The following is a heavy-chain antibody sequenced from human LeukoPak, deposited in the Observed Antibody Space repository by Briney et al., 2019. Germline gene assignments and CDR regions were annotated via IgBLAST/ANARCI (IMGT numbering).Heavy chain of an antibody. CDR3: ARGGRQQLDWAFDI. CDR1: GGSISSIIYY. D-gene: IGHD6-13*01. V-gene: IGHV4-39*07. J-gene: IGHJ3*02. Sequence: PSETLSLTCTVSGGSISSIIYYWGWIRQPPGKGLEWIGEINHSGSTNYNPSLKSRVTISVDTSKNQFSLKLSSVTAADTAVYYCARGGRQQLDWAFDIWGQGTMVTVSS. CDR2: INHSGST.